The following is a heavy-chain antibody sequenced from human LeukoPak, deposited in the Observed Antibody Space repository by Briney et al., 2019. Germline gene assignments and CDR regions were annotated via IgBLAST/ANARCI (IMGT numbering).Heavy chain of an antibody. CDR1: GFTFNSYW. Sequence: GGSLRLSCEASGFTFNSYWMIWVRQAPGKGLEWVTNINPDGSGKYYVDSVKGRFTISRDNAKKSLYLQMNSLRAEDTAVYYCASKQGDYWGQGTLVTVSS. CDR3: ASKQGDY. J-gene: IGHJ4*02. CDR2: INPDGSGK. V-gene: IGHV3-7*01.